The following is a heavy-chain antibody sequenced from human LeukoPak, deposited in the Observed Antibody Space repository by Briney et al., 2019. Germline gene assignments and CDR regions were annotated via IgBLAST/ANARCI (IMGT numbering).Heavy chain of an antibody. CDR1: GXXFXSXX. Sequence: CXXXGXXFXSXXXXWVXXAPXQXXXXXXXISAYNGNTNYAQMLQGRVTMTTDTSTSTAYMELRSLRSDDTAVYYCAREASRSSSTSCYTYWGQGTLVTVSS. V-gene: IGHV1-18*01. D-gene: IGHD2-2*02. J-gene: IGHJ4*02. CDR3: AREASRSSSTSCYTY. CDR2: ISAYNGNT.